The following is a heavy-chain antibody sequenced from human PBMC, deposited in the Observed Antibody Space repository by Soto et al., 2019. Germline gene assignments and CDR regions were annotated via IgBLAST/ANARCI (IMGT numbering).Heavy chain of an antibody. V-gene: IGHV3-53*01. CDR2: IFRGGST. CDR1: DFSVSSNY. Sequence: EVQLLESGGGLVQPGGSLRLSCAASDFSVSSNYMSWVRQAPGKGLEWVAVIFRGGSTYYADSVQGRFTISRDSSENTLFLQMNSLRVEDTAVYYCATDHTHYYYYNGMDVWGPGTTVTV. J-gene: IGHJ6*02. CDR3: ATDHTHYYYYNGMDV. D-gene: IGHD3-10*01.